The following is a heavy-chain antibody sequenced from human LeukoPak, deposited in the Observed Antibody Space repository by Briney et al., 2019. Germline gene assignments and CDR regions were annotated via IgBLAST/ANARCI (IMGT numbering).Heavy chain of an antibody. CDR1: GFTFSSYA. J-gene: IGHJ6*03. CDR3: AKGGYSNGRYYYYYMDV. CDR2: FSFNGEST. V-gene: IGHV3-23*01. D-gene: IGHD5-18*01. Sequence: GGSLRLSCAVSGFTFSSYAMTWVRQAPGKGLEWVSSFSFNGESTYYADSAKGRFTISRDNSKNTLYLQMNSLRAEDTAVYYCAKGGYSNGRYYYYYMDVWGEGTTVTVSS.